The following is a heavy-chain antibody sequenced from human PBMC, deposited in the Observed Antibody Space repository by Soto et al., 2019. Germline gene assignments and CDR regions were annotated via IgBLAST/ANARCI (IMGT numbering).Heavy chain of an antibody. D-gene: IGHD3-10*01. Sequence: QVQLVESGGGLVKPGGSLRLSCEASGITFSDHYMTWIRQAPGKGLEWISYISGTAGTIYYADSVKGRFTISRDNAKNALFLQLTRLTAEDTAVYYCARAPYYGSGTYYYYALDVWGQGTKVTVSS. CDR2: ISGTAGTI. J-gene: IGHJ6*02. V-gene: IGHV3-11*01. CDR1: GITFSDHY. CDR3: ARAPYYGSGTYYYYALDV.